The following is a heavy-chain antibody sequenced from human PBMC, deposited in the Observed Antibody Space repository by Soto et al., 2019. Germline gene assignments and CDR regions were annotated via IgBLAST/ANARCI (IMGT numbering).Heavy chain of an antibody. J-gene: IGHJ4*02. Sequence: GGSLRLSCAASGFTVSSNYMSWVRQAPGKGLEWVSVIYSGGSTYYADSVKGRFTISRDNSKNTLYLQMNSLRAEDTAVYYCGREYYYGSGSYTDYWGQGTQVTVSS. CDR2: IYSGGST. CDR3: GREYYYGSGSYTDY. CDR1: GFTVSSNY. V-gene: IGHV3-66*01. D-gene: IGHD3-10*01.